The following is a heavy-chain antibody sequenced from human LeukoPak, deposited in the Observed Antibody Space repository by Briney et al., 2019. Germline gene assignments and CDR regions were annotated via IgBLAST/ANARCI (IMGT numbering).Heavy chain of an antibody. CDR3: ATGRWYGEFAGSGFDD. D-gene: IGHD3-10*01. CDR1: GFNFSNYW. CDR2: IKEDGSVM. V-gene: IGHV3-7*01. J-gene: IGHJ4*02. Sequence: GGSLILSCFGSGFNFSNYWMTWLRQAPGEGLEWVAIIKEDGSVMYYGDSMSGRFTISRNNAKNALYLQMNSLRVEDTAVYYCATGRWYGEFAGSGFDDWGQGILVTVSS.